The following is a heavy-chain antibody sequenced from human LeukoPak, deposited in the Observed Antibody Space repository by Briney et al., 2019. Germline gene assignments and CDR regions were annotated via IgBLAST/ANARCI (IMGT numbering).Heavy chain of an antibody. Sequence: GGSLRLSCAASGFTFSSYGMHWVRQAPGKGLEWVAFIRYDGSNKYYADSVKGRFTISRDNSKNTLYLQMNSLRAEDTAVYYCAREGILSMPYYGMDVWGQGTTVTVSS. J-gene: IGHJ6*02. D-gene: IGHD2/OR15-2a*01. CDR3: AREGILSMPYYGMDV. CDR2: IRYDGSNK. CDR1: GFTFSSYG. V-gene: IGHV3-30*02.